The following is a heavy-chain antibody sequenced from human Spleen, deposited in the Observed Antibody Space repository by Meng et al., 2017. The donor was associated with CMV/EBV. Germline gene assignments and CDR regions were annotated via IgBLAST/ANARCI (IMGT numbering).Heavy chain of an antibody. D-gene: IGHD6-6*01. J-gene: IGHJ4*02. V-gene: IGHV1-18*01. CDR1: GGTFSSYV. CDR2: ISAYTGNT. CDR3: ARVYSSSSEMDY. Sequence: ASVKVSCKASGGTFSSYVISWVRQASGQGLEWMGWISAYTGNTHYAQKFQGRVSMTTDTSTNTAYMDLRGLRSDDTAIYYCARVYSSSSEMDYWGQGTPVTVSS.